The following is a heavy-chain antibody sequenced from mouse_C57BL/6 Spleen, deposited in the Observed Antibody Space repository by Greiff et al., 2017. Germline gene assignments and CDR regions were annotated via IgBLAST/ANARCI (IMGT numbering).Heavy chain of an antibody. J-gene: IGHJ4*01. CDR3: ARRGDWDEGYAMDY. V-gene: IGHV1-80*01. CDR1: GYAFSSYW. D-gene: IGHD4-1*01. Sequence: VQLQQSGAELVKPGASVKISCKASGYAFSSYWMNWVKQRPGKGLEWIGQIYPGDGDTNYTGKFKGQATMTSDKSSSTAYMQLSSLTSEDSAVYFCARRGDWDEGYAMDYWGQGTSVTVSS. CDR2: IYPGDGDT.